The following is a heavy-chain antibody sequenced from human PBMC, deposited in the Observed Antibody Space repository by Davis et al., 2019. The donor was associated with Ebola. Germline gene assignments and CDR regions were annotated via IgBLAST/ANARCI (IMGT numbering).Heavy chain of an antibody. J-gene: IGHJ4*02. V-gene: IGHV1-46*01. D-gene: IGHD2-15*01. CDR2: INPSGGST. CDR3: ARGYCSGGSCYEVVDY. CDR1: GYTFTSYY. Sequence: ASVKVSCKASGYTFTSYYMHWVRQAPGQGLEWMGIINPSGGSTSYAQKFQGRVTMTRDTSTSTVYMELSSLRSEDTAVYYCARGYCSGGSCYEVVDYWGQGTLVTVSS.